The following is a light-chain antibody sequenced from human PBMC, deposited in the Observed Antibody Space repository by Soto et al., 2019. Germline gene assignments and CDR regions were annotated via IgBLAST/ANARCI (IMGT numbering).Light chain of an antibody. CDR3: LQYYSPPRT. Sequence: DIVMTQSPESLAVSLGERATINCKSSQSVLYTANNENYLAWYQKKPGQPPQLLIYWASIRESGVPDRFSGSGYGTDFTLTNSSLQPEDVAVYYCLQYYSPPRTLGQGTKVEIK. J-gene: IGKJ1*01. V-gene: IGKV4-1*01. CDR2: WAS. CDR1: QSVLYTANNENY.